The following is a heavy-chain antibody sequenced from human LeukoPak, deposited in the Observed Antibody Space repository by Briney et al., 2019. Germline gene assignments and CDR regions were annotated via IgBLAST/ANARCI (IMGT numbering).Heavy chain of an antibody. CDR1: GGSISSGGYN. CDR3: ARGSYVGPTSGYFDY. CDR2: IYYSGST. Sequence: SQTLSLTCTVSGGSISSGGYNWSWIRQHPGKGLECIGYIYYSGSTYYDPSLKSRVTISVDTSKNQFSLKLSSVTAADTAVYYCARGSYVGPTSGYFDYWGQGTLVTVSS. V-gene: IGHV4-31*03. D-gene: IGHD1-26*01. J-gene: IGHJ4*02.